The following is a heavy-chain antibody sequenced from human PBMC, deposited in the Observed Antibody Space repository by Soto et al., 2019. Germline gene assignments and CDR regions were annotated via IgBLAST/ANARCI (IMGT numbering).Heavy chain of an antibody. CDR2: INHSGST. D-gene: IGHD3-22*01. CDR3: ARDFFDSSDYTTNWFDP. Sequence: SETLSLTCAVYGGSFSGYYWSWIRQPPGKGLEWIGEINHSGSTNYNPSLKSRVTITVDTSKNQFSLKLTSVTAADAALYYCARDFFDSSDYTTNWFDPWGQGTLVT. J-gene: IGHJ5*02. V-gene: IGHV4-34*01. CDR1: GGSFSGYY.